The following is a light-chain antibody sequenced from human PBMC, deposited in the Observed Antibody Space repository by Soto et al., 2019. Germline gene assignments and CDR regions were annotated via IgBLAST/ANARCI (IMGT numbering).Light chain of an antibody. CDR1: SSNIGAGCD. CDR2: ANS. Sequence: QSVLTQPPSVSGAPGQRVTISYTGSSSNIGAGCDVHWYQQLPGTAPKLLIYANSNRPSGVPDRFSGSKSGTSASLAITGLQAEDEADYYCQSYDSSLSVVFGGGTKLTVL. J-gene: IGLJ2*01. V-gene: IGLV1-40*01. CDR3: QSYDSSLSVV.